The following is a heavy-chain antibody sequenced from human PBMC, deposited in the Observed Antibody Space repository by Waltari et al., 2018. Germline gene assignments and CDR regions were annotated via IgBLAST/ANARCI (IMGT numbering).Heavy chain of an antibody. D-gene: IGHD1-26*01. Sequence: QVQLHQWGAGLLKPSETLSLTCAVSGGPFTDYSWRWIRQAPDKGREWIGEISHSGSPNYNPALKSRVTMSLDTIKKQFSLKLTSVTAADTAVYFCARTWGYSPPLGWFDPWGRGTRVTVSS. J-gene: IGHJ5*02. CDR2: ISHSGSP. CDR3: ARTWGYSPPLGWFDP. V-gene: IGHV4-34*01. CDR1: GGPFTDYS.